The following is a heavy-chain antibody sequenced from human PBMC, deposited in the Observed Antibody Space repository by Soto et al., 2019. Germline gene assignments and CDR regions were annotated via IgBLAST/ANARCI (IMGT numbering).Heavy chain of an antibody. CDR1: GYTFTDHY. V-gene: IGHV1-2*02. J-gene: IGHJ5*02. Sequence: SVKGSCKASGYTFTDHYINWVRQAPGQGPEYMGWIHPNSGDTNYVQRFQGRLIMTRDASINTAYMELRRLTSHDTAVYYCTRDSSRGTNSPKSFDPWGPGPLVTVFS. CDR2: IHPNSGDT. CDR3: TRDSSRGTNSPKSFDP.